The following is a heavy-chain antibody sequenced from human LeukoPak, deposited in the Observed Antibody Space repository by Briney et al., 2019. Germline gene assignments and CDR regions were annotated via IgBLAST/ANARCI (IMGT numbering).Heavy chain of an antibody. CDR1: GGSISSGGYS. Sequence: PSQTLSLTCAVSGGSISSGGYSWSWIRQPPGKGLEWIGYIYHSGSTYYNPSLKSRVTISVDRSKNQSSLKLSSVTAADTAVYYCARENYGDYGYDYWGQGTLVTVSS. D-gene: IGHD4-17*01. V-gene: IGHV4-30-2*01. CDR3: ARENYGDYGYDY. J-gene: IGHJ4*02. CDR2: IYHSGST.